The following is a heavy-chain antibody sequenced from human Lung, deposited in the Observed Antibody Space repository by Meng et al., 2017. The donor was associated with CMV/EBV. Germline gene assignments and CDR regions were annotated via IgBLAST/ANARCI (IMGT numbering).Heavy chain of an antibody. J-gene: IGHJ4*02. Sequence: GESLKISCAASGFTFSSYWMSWVRQAPGKGLEWVANIKQDGSEKYYVDSVRGRFTISRDNSKNTLYLQMNSLRIEDTAVYHCAKDFRKYDRTTVSLDYWGQGTLVXVSS. CDR1: GFTFSSYW. V-gene: IGHV3-7*01. CDR2: IKQDGSEK. D-gene: IGHD4-17*01. CDR3: AKDFRKYDRTTVSLDY.